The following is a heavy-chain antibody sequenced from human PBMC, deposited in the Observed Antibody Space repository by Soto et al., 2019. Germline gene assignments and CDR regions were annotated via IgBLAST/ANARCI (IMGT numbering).Heavy chain of an antibody. J-gene: IGHJ5*02. CDR3: ARQDIVVVVAATGWFDP. Sequence: QVQLVHSGAEVKKPGSSVKVSCTASGGTFSSYTISWVRQAPGQGLEWMGRIIPILGIANYAQKFQGRVTITADKSTSTAYMELSSLRSEDTAVYYCARQDIVVVVAATGWFDPWGQGTLVTVSS. V-gene: IGHV1-69*02. CDR2: IIPILGIA. CDR1: GGTFSSYT. D-gene: IGHD2-15*01.